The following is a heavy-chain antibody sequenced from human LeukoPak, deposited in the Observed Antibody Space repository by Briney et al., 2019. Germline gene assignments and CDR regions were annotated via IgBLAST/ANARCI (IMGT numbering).Heavy chain of an antibody. D-gene: IGHD3-22*01. CDR3: ATGRQNYYDSSGYYHSRGFDP. V-gene: IGHV1-24*01. Sequence: ASVKVSCKVSGYTLTELSIHWVRQAPGKGLEWMGGFDPEDGETIYAQKFQGRVAMTEDTSTDTAYMELSSLRSEDTAVYYCATGRQNYYDSSGYYHSRGFDPWGQGTLVTVSS. CDR2: FDPEDGET. J-gene: IGHJ5*02. CDR1: GYTLTELS.